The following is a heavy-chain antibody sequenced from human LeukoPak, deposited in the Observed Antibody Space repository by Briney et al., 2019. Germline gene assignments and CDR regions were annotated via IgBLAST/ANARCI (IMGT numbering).Heavy chain of an antibody. J-gene: IGHJ5*02. CDR2: IYYSGST. V-gene: IGHV4-59*01. CDR1: GGSISSYY. CDR3: ARVPHDYGDYYNWFDP. Sequence: PSETLSLTCTVSGGSISSYYWSWIRQPPGKGPEWMGYIYYSGSTNYNPSLKSRVTISVDTSKNQFSLKLSSVTAADTAVYYCARVPHDYGDYYNWFDPWGQGTLVTVSS. D-gene: IGHD4-17*01.